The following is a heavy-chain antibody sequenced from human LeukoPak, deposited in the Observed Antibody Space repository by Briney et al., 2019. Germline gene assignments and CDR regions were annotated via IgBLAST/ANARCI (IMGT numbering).Heavy chain of an antibody. CDR1: GFTFRSYA. CDR3: EKDISSGSSPAAFDV. CDR2: FSGSGCST. J-gene: IGHJ3*01. Sequence: GGSLRLSCAASGFTFRSYAMSWVRQAPGKGLEWVSAFSGSGCSTYCAASVNGRFTISGDNSRTTLYMQTNSLRDEETALYYSEKDISSGSSPAAFDVWGQGTMVTVSS. V-gene: IGHV3-23*01. D-gene: IGHD3-10*01.